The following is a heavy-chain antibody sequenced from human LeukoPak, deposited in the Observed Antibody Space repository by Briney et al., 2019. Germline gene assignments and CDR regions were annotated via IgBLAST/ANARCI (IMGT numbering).Heavy chain of an antibody. CDR2: ISYSGTT. D-gene: IGHD1-26*01. J-gene: IGHJ4*02. V-gene: IGHV4-39*07. CDR1: GGSISNSRHY. Sequence: PSETLSLTCTVSGGSISNSRHYWGWIRHPPGKGLEWIGSISYSGTTYSNPSLKSRVAMSLEPSKNQFSWRLRSVASADRAMYYCAGGGGSYWGVRIFDYWGQGTLVTVSS. CDR3: AGGGGSYWGVRIFDY.